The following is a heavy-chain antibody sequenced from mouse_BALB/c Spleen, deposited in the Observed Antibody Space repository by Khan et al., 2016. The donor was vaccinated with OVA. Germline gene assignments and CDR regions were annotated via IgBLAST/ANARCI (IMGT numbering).Heavy chain of an antibody. V-gene: IGHV1-61*01. Sequence: QVQLKQSGAELVRPGASVKLSCKAAAYTFTSYWMNWVKQRPGHGLEWIGKINPSDSETHYNQMFKDKATLTVDKSSSTAYMQLSSLTSEDSAVYYCARREKYGYDPSWFTYWGQGTLVTVSA. CDR3: ARREKYGYDPSWFTY. D-gene: IGHD2-2*01. J-gene: IGHJ3*01. CDR1: AYTFTSYW. CDR2: INPSDSET.